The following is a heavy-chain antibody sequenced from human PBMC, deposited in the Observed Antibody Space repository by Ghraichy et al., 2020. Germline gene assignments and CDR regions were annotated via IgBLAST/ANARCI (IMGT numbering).Heavy chain of an antibody. CDR1: GYSFSTSG. CDR3: ARDRGTIATAGNFDW. D-gene: IGHD6-13*01. CDR2: VSPYNGNT. J-gene: IGHJ4*02. V-gene: IGHV1-18*01. Sequence: ASVKVSCKASGYSFSTSGISWVRRAPGQGLEWLGWVSPYNGNTNYAPKIQDRVTMTTDTSTSTAYMELTSLRSDDTAMYFCARDRGTIATAGNFDWWGQGTLVTVSS.